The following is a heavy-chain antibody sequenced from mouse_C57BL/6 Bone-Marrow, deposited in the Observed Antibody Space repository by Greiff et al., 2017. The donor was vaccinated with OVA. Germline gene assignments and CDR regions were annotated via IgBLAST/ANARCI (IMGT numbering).Heavy chain of an antibody. J-gene: IGHJ2*01. CDR1: GFTFSSYA. V-gene: IGHV5-4*01. Sequence: EVQLVESGGGLVKPGGSLKLSCAASGFTFSSYAMSWVRQTPEKRLEWVATISDGGSSTSYPDNVKGRFTISRDNAKNNLYLQMSHLKSEDTAMYYCARGRKVYFDYWGQGTTLTVSS. CDR3: ARGRKVYFDY. CDR2: ISDGGSST.